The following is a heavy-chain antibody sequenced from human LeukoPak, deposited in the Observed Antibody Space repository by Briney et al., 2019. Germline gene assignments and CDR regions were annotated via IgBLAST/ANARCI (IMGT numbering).Heavy chain of an antibody. J-gene: IGHJ4*02. Sequence: PSETLSLTCTVSGGSISSSSYYWVWIRQPPGKGLEWIGSIYYTGSTYYTPSLKSRVIMSIDTSKNQFSLKLYSVTAADTAVYYCARHVRYCSGGSCSHLDYWAREPWSPSP. CDR1: GGSISSSSYY. CDR2: IYYTGST. D-gene: IGHD2-15*01. V-gene: IGHV4-39*01. CDR3: ARHVRYCSGGSCSHLDY.